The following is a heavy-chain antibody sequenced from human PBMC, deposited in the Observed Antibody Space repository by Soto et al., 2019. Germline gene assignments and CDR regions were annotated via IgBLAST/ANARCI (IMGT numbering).Heavy chain of an antibody. Sequence: QVQLQQWGAGLLKPSETLSLTCAVYGGSFSGYYWSWIRQPPGKGLEWIGEINHSGSTNYNPSLKSRVTISGDQAKNQFSLKLSSVTAADTAVYYCASGGYSSSSACDYWGQGTLVTVSS. D-gene: IGHD6-13*01. J-gene: IGHJ4*02. CDR2: INHSGST. V-gene: IGHV4-34*01. CDR1: GGSFSGYY. CDR3: ASGGYSSSSACDY.